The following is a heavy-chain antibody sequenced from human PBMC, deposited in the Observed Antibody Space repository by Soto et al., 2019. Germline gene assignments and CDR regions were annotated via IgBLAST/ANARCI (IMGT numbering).Heavy chain of an antibody. CDR3: ASRRGYCSSGSCYFDY. V-gene: IGHV4-39*01. Sequence: SETLSLTCTVSGGSVSSNNYFWAWIRQPPGKGLEWIGSIYYTGTTYYNPSVNSRVTISVDTSKNQFSLKLGSVTATDTAFYYCASRRGYCSSGSCYFDYWGQGSLVTVSS. CDR2: IYYTGTT. D-gene: IGHD2-2*01. CDR1: GGSVSSNNYF. J-gene: IGHJ4*02.